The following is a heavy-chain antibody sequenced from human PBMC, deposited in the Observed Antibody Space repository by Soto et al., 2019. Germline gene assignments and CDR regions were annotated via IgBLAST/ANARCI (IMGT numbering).Heavy chain of an antibody. CDR2: ISYDGTNT. D-gene: IGHD2-15*01. CDR1: GSPFIDSA. Sequence: QVHLVESGGGVVQPGMSLELPCLALGSPFIDSAIHWVRQAPAKGLGGGAAISYDGTNTYYADSVNDRFTISRDNSKNTLYLQVNSLRAEDKAVYYCAKSVRYCLGSSCSPEAFDVWGQGTVVSVSS. J-gene: IGHJ3*01. V-gene: IGHV3-30*18. CDR3: AKSVRYCLGSSCSPEAFDV.